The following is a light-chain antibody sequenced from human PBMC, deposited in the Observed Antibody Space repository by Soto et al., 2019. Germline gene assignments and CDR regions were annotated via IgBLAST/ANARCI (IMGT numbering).Light chain of an antibody. CDR3: QYYGNSPLYT. CDR1: QTVDGSY. J-gene: IGKJ2*01. CDR2: GAS. Sequence: EIVLTQSPGTLSLSPGERATLSCRASQTVDGSYLAWYQQRPGQAPWLLIYGASSRATGIPDRFSGSGSGTDFTLTISRLEPEDFAVYFCQYYGNSPLYTFGQGTNLKIK. V-gene: IGKV3-20*01.